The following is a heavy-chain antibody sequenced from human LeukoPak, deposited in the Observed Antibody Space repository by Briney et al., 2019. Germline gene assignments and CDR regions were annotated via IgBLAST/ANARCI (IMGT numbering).Heavy chain of an antibody. Sequence: PSETLSLTCTVSGGSISSGGYYWSWIRQHPGKGLEWIGYIYYSGSTYYNPSLKSRVTISVDTSKNQFSLKLSSVTAADTAVYYCARGPGWEWLVQDQDWYFDLWGRGTLVTVSS. V-gene: IGHV4-31*03. CDR1: GGSISSGGYY. CDR2: IYYSGST. J-gene: IGHJ2*01. CDR3: ARGPGWEWLVQDQDWYFDL. D-gene: IGHD6-19*01.